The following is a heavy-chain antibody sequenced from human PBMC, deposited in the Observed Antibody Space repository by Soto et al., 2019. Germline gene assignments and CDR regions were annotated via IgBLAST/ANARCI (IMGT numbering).Heavy chain of an antibody. CDR3: ARGSTIVRGAPRWFDP. CDR1: GGTFSRYT. D-gene: IGHD3-10*01. Sequence: QVQLVQSGAEVKKPGSSVKVSCKASGGTFSRYTINWVRQAPGQGLEWMGRIIPIAAIANYTQKFQGRVTITRDKSSTTAYMELSSLRSDDTAVYYCARGSTIVRGAPRWFDPWGQGTLVTVSS. V-gene: IGHV1-69*02. CDR2: IIPIAAIA. J-gene: IGHJ5*02.